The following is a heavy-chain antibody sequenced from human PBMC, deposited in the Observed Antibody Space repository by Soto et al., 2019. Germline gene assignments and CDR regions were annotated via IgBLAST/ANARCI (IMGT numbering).Heavy chain of an antibody. CDR2: VFYTGSA. D-gene: IGHD1-1*01. CDR3: ARHGHVRERPFYYYGMDV. J-gene: IGHJ6*02. Sequence: SETQSLTCNVSGDSMTSSRLYWGWFRQPPGKGLEWIATVFYTGSAYYKSSLKSRVTISVDTSKNQFSLNLRSVTAADTAIYYWARHGHVRERPFYYYGMDVWGQGTTVTVSS. CDR1: GDSMTSSRLY. V-gene: IGHV4-39*01.